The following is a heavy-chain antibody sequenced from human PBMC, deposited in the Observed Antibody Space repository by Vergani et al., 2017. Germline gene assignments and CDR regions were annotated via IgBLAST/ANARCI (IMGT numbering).Heavy chain of an antibody. Sequence: QVQLVQSGAEVKKPGASVKVSCKASGYTFTSYGISWVRQAPGQGIEWMGWISAYNGNNNYAQKLQGRVTMTTDTSPSPAYMELRSLREDDTAVDYCASAGCPYSSSWAPPDYWGQGTLVTVSS. D-gene: IGHD6-13*01. V-gene: IGHV1-18*01. CDR2: ISAYNGNN. J-gene: IGHJ4*02. CDR3: ASAGCPYSSSWAPPDY. CDR1: GYTFTSYG.